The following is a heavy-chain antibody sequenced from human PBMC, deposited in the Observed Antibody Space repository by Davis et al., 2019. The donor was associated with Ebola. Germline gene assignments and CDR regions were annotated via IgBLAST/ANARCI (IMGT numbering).Heavy chain of an antibody. Sequence: GESLKISCAASGFTFSSYSMNWVRQAPGKGLEWVSYISGSGNTIYYADSVKGRFTISRDNAKNSLYLQMNSLRDEDTAVYYCARRIYDAFDIWGQGTMVTVSS. V-gene: IGHV3-48*02. CDR2: ISGSGNTI. D-gene: IGHD3-3*01. CDR3: ARRIYDAFDI. J-gene: IGHJ3*02. CDR1: GFTFSSYS.